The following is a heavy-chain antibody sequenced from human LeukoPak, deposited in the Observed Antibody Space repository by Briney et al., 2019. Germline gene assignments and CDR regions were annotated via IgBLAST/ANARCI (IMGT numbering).Heavy chain of an antibody. CDR2: INPNSGGT. J-gene: IGHJ5*02. V-gene: IGHV1-2*02. CDR1: GYTFTGYY. CDR3: ARGVMYYYGSGSSNWFDP. D-gene: IGHD3-10*01. Sequence: SVKVSCKASGYTFTGYYMHWVRQAPGQGLEWMGWINPNSGGTNYAQEFQGRVTMTRDTSISTAYMELSRLRSDDTAVYYCARGVMYYYGSGSSNWFDPWGQGTLVTVSS.